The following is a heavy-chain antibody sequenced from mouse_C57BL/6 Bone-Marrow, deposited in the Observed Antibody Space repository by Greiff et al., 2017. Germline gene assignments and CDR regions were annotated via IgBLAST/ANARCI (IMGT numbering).Heavy chain of an antibody. J-gene: IGHJ2*01. CDR3: ESDGNNYEDDY. V-gene: IGHV1-4*01. Sequence: QVQLQQSGAELARPGASVKLSCKASGYTFTSYTMHWVKQRPGQGLEWIGYINPSSGYTKYNQKFKDKATSTADKSYSTAYMQLSSLTSEDSAVYYCESDGNNYEDDYWGQGTTLTVSS. D-gene: IGHD5-1-1*01. CDR2: INPSSGYT. CDR1: GYTFTSYT.